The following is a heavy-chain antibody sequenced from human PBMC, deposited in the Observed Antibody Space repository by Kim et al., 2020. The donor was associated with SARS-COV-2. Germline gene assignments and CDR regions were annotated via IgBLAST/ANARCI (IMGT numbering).Heavy chain of an antibody. CDR2: INHSGST. D-gene: IGHD1-7*01. V-gene: IGHV4-34*01. J-gene: IGHJ6*01. CDR1: GGSFSGYY. CDR3: ARWCNWNYGSKRGYYYYG. Sequence: SETLSLTCAVYGGSFSGYYWSWIRQPPGKGLEWIGEINHSGSTSYSPSLKSRVTISVDTSKNQFSLKLSSVTAADTAVYYCARWCNWNYGSKRGYYYYG.